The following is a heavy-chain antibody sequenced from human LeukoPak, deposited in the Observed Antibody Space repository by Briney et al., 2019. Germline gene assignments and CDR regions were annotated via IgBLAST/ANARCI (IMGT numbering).Heavy chain of an antibody. CDR2: ISGHGGNT. D-gene: IGHD2-2*01. J-gene: IGHJ4*02. Sequence: GGSLRLSCAASGFTFSSYAMNWVRQAPGKGLEWVSGISGHGGNTYYADSVRGRFTISRDNSKNTLYLQMNSLRAEDTAVYYCANQPSLSSRTDYWGQGTLVTVSS. CDR1: GFTFSSYA. CDR3: ANQPSLSSRTDY. V-gene: IGHV3-23*01.